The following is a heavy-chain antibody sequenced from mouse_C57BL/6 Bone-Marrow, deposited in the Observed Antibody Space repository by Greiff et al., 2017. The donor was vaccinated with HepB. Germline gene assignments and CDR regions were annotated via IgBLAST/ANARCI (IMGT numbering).Heavy chain of an antibody. V-gene: IGHV5-12*01. J-gene: IGHJ4*01. CDR1: GFTFSDYY. CDR2: ISNGGGST. D-gene: IGHD1-1*01. Sequence: EVQLMESGGGLVQPGGSLKLSCAASGFTFSDYYMYWVRQTPEKRLEWVAYISNGGGSTYYPDTVKGRFTISRDNAKNTLYLQMSRLKSEDTAMYYCARRDYGSRTGAMDYWGQGTSVTVSS. CDR3: ARRDYGSRTGAMDY.